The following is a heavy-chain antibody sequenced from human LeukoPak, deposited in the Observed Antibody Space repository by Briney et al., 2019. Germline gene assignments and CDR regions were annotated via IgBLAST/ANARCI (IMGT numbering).Heavy chain of an antibody. J-gene: IGHJ6*04. CDR2: INAGNGNT. CDR1: GYTFTSYA. CDR3: AIHYYGSGSYGPPADYYYYGMDV. D-gene: IGHD3-10*01. Sequence: ASVTVSCKASGYTFTSYAMHWVRQAPGQRLEWMGWINAGNGNTKYSQKFQGRVTITRDTSASTAYMELSSLRSEDTAVYYCAIHYYGSGSYGPPADYYYYGMDVWGKGTTVTVSS. V-gene: IGHV1-3*01.